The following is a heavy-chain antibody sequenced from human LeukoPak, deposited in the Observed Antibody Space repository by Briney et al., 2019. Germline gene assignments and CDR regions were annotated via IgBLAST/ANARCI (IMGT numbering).Heavy chain of an antibody. CDR2: ICSSGSA. J-gene: IGHJ4*02. CDR1: GGSFSGYY. D-gene: IGHD1-26*01. V-gene: IGHV4-34*01. CDR3: ARDRVGTFDY. Sequence: PSETLSLTCAVYGGSFSGYYWGWIRQPPGKGLEWIGSICSSGSAYYNPSLKSRVTTSIDTSKNQFSLRLTSVTAADTAVYYCARDRVGTFDYWGQGTLVTVSS.